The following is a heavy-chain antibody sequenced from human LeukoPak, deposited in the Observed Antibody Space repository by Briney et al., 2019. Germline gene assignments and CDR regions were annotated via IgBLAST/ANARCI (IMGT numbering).Heavy chain of an antibody. Sequence: PSETLSLTCTVSGVSITNHYWAWIRQPAGKGLEWIGRIYTSGSTNYNPSLKSRVTISVDTSKNQFSLKLSSVTAADTAVYYCASEDGYNSPYWGQGTLVTVSS. CDR3: ASEDGYNSPY. D-gene: IGHD5-24*01. V-gene: IGHV4-4*07. CDR2: IYTSGST. CDR1: GVSITNHY. J-gene: IGHJ4*02.